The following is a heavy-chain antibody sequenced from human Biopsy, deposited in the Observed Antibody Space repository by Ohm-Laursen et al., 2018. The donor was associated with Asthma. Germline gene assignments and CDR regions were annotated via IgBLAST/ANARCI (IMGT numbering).Heavy chain of an antibody. D-gene: IGHD3-10*01. CDR3: AKDERLYYGSDSKYMQPVPLGD. CDR2: IYSGGTS. V-gene: IGHV3-53*01. CDR1: GFAVSRDH. Sequence: SLRLSCTASGFAVSRDHMFWVRQAPGKGLEWVSVIYSGGTSHTADSLKGRFTISRDKSENTLYLQMNSLRAEDTAVYYCAKDERLYYGSDSKYMQPVPLGDWGQGTLVIVSA. J-gene: IGHJ4*02.